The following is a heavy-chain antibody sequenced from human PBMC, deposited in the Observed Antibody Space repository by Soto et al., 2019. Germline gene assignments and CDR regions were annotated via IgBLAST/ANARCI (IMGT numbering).Heavy chain of an antibody. CDR3: SKDGLRTRNFFDAFDI. D-gene: IGHD1-7*01. V-gene: IGHV3-30*18. CDR1: GFTFSAYG. Sequence: QVQLVESGGGVVQPGRSLRLSCVASGFTFSAYGMHWVRQAPGKGLEWVATISYDGNVKKFADSVKGRFTISRDDSKNTLYLQMDSLRSDDTAVYYCSKDGLRTRNFFDAFDIWGQGTLVTVSS. J-gene: IGHJ3*02. CDR2: ISYDGNVK.